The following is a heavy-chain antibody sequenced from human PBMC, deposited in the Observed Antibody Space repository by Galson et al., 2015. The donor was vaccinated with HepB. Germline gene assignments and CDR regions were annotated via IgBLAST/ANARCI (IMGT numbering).Heavy chain of an antibody. V-gene: IGHV3-23*01. J-gene: IGHJ3*02. CDR2: ISGSGGSI. CDR1: GFTFGTYA. D-gene: IGHD1-26*01. CDR3: AKEDSGRDAFDI. Sequence: SLRLSCAASGFTFGTYAMTWVRQAPGQGLEWVSAISGSGGSIYYADSVKGRFTISRDNSKNTLYLQMNSLRAEDTAVYYCAKEDSGRDAFDIWGQGTMVTVSS.